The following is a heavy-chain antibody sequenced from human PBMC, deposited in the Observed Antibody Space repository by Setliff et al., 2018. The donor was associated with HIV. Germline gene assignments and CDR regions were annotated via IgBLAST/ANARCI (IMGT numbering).Heavy chain of an antibody. V-gene: IGHV4-39*01. Sequence: PSETLSLTCTVSGASIRTGSYYRGWIRQPPGKGLEWIGTIYYSGTTYYNPSVKSRVTISVDTSKNQFSLNLTSVTATDTAVYYCASRPYSYDYSGRVFDFWGQGALVTVSS. D-gene: IGHD3-22*01. CDR3: ASRPYSYDYSGRVFDF. CDR2: IYYSGTT. J-gene: IGHJ4*02. CDR1: GASIRTGSYY.